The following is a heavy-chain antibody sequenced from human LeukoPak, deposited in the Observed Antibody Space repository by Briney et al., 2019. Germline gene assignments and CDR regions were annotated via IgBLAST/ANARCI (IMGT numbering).Heavy chain of an antibody. Sequence: SETLSLTCTVSGGSIGSHYWSWIRQPPGKGLEWIGYIYYSGSSKYNPSLKSRVTISVDTSKNQFSLKLSSVTAADTAVYYCARLYDSSGYTNWLDPWGQGTLVTVSS. CDR2: IYYSGSS. D-gene: IGHD3-22*01. CDR3: ARLYDSSGYTNWLDP. V-gene: IGHV4-59*11. J-gene: IGHJ5*02. CDR1: GGSIGSHY.